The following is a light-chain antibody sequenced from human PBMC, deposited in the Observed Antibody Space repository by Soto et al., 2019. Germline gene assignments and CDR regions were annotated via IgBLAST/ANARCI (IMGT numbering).Light chain of an antibody. CDR1: QSISTY. CDR2: IAS. V-gene: IGKV1-39*01. Sequence: DIQMTQSPSSLSASVGDRVTITCRARQSISTYLNWYQQRPGKAPKLLISIASRLQSGVPSRFGGSGSGTDFTLTISSLQPEDFASYFCQQSYSTPYTFGQGTKLEI. CDR3: QQSYSTPYT. J-gene: IGKJ2*01.